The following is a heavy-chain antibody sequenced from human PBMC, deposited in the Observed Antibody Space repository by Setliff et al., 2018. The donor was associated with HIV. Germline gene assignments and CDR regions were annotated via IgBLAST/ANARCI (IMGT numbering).Heavy chain of an antibody. CDR3: ARVIWIAARPYYFDY. CDR1: DDSIDSSSYY. V-gene: IGHV4-39*07. D-gene: IGHD6-6*01. CDR2: IYYSGST. J-gene: IGHJ4*02. Sequence: SETLSLTCTVSDDSIDSSSYYWGWIRQPPGKGLEWIGSIYYSGSTYYNPSLKSRVTISVDTSKNQFSLKLNSVTAADTAVYYCARVIWIAARPYYFDYWGQGTLVTVSS.